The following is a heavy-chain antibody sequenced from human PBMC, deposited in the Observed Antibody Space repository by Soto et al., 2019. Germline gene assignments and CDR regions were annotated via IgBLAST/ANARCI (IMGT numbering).Heavy chain of an antibody. Sequence: EVQLVESGGGLVQPGGSLRLSCAASGFTFSSYWMSWVRQAPGKGLEWVANIKQDGSEKYYVDSVKGRFTISRDNAKNSLYLQMISLRAEDTAVYYCARRSYSHLSPFAYWGLGTLVTVSS. CDR2: IKQDGSEK. V-gene: IGHV3-7*01. D-gene: IGHD1-26*01. CDR3: ARRSYSHLSPFAY. CDR1: GFTFSSYW. J-gene: IGHJ4*02.